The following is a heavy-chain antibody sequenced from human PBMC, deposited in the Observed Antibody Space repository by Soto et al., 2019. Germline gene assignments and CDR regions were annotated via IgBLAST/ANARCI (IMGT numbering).Heavy chain of an antibody. D-gene: IGHD1-1*01. CDR2: ISYDGSNK. CDR1: GFTFSSYG. V-gene: IGHV3-30*18. CDR3: AKDTRPQRLFRPIYYYYGMDV. J-gene: IGHJ6*02. Sequence: GGSLRLSCAASGFTFSSYGMHWVRQAPGKGLEWVAVISYDGSNKYYADSVKGRFTISRDNSKNTLYLQMNSLRAEDTAVYYCAKDTRPQRLFRPIYYYYGMDVWGQGTTVTVS.